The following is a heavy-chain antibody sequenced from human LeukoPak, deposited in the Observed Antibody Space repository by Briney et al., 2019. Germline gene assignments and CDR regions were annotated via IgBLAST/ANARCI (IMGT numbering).Heavy chain of an antibody. V-gene: IGHV3-7*01. CDR1: GFTFSNYW. Sequence: GGSLRLSCAASGFTFSNYWMNWVRQAPGKGLECLANIKQDGSETYYADSVKGRFTISRDNAKNSLYLQMNSLRAEDTAVYYCARVSSSSWWALDYWGQGTLVTVSS. CDR2: IKQDGSET. J-gene: IGHJ4*02. CDR3: ARVSSSSWWALDY. D-gene: IGHD6-13*01.